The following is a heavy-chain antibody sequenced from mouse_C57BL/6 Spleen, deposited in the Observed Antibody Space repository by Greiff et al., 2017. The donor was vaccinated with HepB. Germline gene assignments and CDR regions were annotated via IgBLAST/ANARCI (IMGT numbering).Heavy chain of an antibody. CDR1: GYAFSSSW. D-gene: IGHD2-4*01. V-gene: IGHV1-82*01. CDR2: IYPGDGDT. Sequence: QVQLQQSGPELVKPGASVKISCKASGYAFSSSWMNWVKQRPGKGLEWIGRIYPGDGDTNYNGKFKGKATLTADKSSSTAYMQLSSLTSEDSAVYFCARREDYDYDGSLFAYWGQGTLVTVSA. J-gene: IGHJ3*01. CDR3: ARREDYDYDGSLFAY.